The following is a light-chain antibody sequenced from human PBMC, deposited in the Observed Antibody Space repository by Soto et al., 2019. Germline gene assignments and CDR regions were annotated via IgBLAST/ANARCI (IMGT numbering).Light chain of an antibody. V-gene: IGKV3-20*01. CDR2: GAS. J-gene: IGKJ1*01. CDR3: QQYGSSPWT. CDR1: QSVSSSY. Sequence: EIVWTQSPGTLSLSPGERATLSCRASQSVSSSYFAWYQQKPGQAPGLLIYGASSRATGIPDRFSGSGSGTDFPLTISRLEPEDFAVYYCQQYGSSPWTFGQGTKVDIK.